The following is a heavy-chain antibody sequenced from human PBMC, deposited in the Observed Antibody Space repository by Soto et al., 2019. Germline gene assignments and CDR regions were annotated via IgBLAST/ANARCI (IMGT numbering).Heavy chain of an antibody. V-gene: IGHV3-72*01. CDR1: GFTFSDHY. Sequence: EVQLVESGGGLVEPGGSLRLSCAASGFTFSDHYMDWVRQAPGKGLEWIGRVRNKANSYTTEYAASVRGRFTVSRDDSKNSLYLQMNSLKTEYTAMYYCVRNLASGGTYYFDYWGQGTLVTVSS. CDR2: VRNKANSYTT. J-gene: IGHJ4*02. CDR3: VRNLASGGTYYFDY. D-gene: IGHD2-15*01.